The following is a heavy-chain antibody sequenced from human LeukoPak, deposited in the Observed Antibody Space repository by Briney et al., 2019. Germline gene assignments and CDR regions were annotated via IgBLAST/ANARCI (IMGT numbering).Heavy chain of an antibody. Sequence: SETLSLTCTVSGGSISSGSYYWSWIRQPAGKGLEWIGRIYTSGSTNYNPSLKSRVTISVDTSKNQFSLKLSSVTAADTAVYYCARGIAAAGTYYFDYWGQGTLVTVSS. J-gene: IGHJ4*02. CDR3: ARGIAAAGTYYFDY. V-gene: IGHV4-61*02. CDR2: IYTSGST. D-gene: IGHD6-13*01. CDR1: GGSISSGSYY.